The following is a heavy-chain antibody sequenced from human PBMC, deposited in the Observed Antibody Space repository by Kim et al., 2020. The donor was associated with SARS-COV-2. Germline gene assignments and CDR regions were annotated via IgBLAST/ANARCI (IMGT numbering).Heavy chain of an antibody. CDR2: INHSGST. V-gene: IGHV4-34*01. CDR3: ARGVAGITLWYYFDY. D-gene: IGHD6-19*01. J-gene: IGHJ4*02. Sequence: SETLSLTCAVYGGSFSGYYWSWIRQPPGKGLEWIGEINHSGSTNYNPSLKSRVTISVDTSKNQFSLKLSSVTAADTAVYYCARGVAGITLWYYFDYWGQGTLVTVSS. CDR1: GGSFSGYY.